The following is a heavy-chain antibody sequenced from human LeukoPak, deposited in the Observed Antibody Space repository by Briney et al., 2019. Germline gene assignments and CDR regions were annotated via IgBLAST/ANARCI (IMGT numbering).Heavy chain of an antibody. CDR2: MNPNSGNT. CDR1: GYTFSSYD. J-gene: IGHJ6*03. Sequence: ASVKVSCKASGYTFSSYDINWVRQATGQGLDWMGWMNPNSGNTGCAQKFQGRVTITRNTSISTAYMELSSLRSEDTAVYYCARGLGGSYGYYYYYYMDVWGKGTTVTVSS. V-gene: IGHV1-8*01. D-gene: IGHD3-16*01. CDR3: ARGLGGSYGYYYYYYMDV.